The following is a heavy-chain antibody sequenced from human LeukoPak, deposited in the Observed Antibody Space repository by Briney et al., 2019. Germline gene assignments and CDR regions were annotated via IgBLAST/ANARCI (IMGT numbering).Heavy chain of an antibody. CDR3: ARDRYCSSTNCYRDFDY. CDR2: ISSSGSTM. CDR1: GFTFSSYE. J-gene: IGHJ4*02. V-gene: IGHV3-48*03. D-gene: IGHD2-2*01. Sequence: PGGSLRLSCAASGFTFSSYEMNWVRQAPGKGLEWVSYISSSGSTMYYADSVKGRFTISRDNAKNSLYLQMNSLRAEDTAVYYCARDRYCSSTNCYRDFDYWGQGTLVTVSS.